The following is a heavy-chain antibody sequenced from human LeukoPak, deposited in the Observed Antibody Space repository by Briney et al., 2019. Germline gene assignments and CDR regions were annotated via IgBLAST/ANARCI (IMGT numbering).Heavy chain of an antibody. Sequence: PGGSLRLSCAASGFTFSDYYMSWIRQAPGKGLEWVSYISSSGSTIYYADSVKGRFTISRDNAKNSLYLQMNSLRAEDTAVYYCARDTKIVVVPAAKLEDGMDAWGQGTTVTVSS. D-gene: IGHD2-2*01. J-gene: IGHJ6*02. V-gene: IGHV3-11*01. CDR2: ISSSGSTI. CDR1: GFTFSDYY. CDR3: ARDTKIVVVPAAKLEDGMDA.